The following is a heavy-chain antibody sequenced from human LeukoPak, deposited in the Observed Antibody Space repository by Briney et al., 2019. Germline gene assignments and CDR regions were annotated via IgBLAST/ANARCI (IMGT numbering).Heavy chain of an antibody. CDR1: GGSISSYY. CDR3: ARGTTVERPFFNY. J-gene: IGHJ4*02. D-gene: IGHD1-1*01. V-gene: IGHV4-4*07. Sequence: SETLSLTCTVSGGSISSYYWSWIRQPAGRGLEWIGRFYATGGTKYDPSLQSRVTMSVDTSKNQFSLKLSSVTAADTAVYYCARGTTVERPFFNYWGQGTLVTVSS. CDR2: FYATGGT.